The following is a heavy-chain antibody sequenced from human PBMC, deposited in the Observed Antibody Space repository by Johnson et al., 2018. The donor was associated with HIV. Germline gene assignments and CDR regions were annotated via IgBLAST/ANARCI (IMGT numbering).Heavy chain of an antibody. Sequence: EVQLVESGGGLVQPGRSLRLSCVASGVKLDDYAMHWVRQPPGQGLEWVAGISWNSHIVDYADSVKGRVTISRDTAKNSLYLQMNTLRPEDTAVYYCARDAPDSGSYHAFDIWGQGTMVTVSS. J-gene: IGHJ3*02. CDR3: ARDAPDSGSYHAFDI. CDR2: ISWNSHIV. CDR1: GVKLDDYA. V-gene: IGHV3-9*01. D-gene: IGHD1-26*01.